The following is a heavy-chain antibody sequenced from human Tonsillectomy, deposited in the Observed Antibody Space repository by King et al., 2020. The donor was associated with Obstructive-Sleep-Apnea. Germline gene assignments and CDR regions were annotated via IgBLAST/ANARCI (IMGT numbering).Heavy chain of an antibody. D-gene: IGHD2-15*01. CDR1: GYTFSDYY. CDR2: INPKTGGT. Sequence: QLVQSGAEVKKPGASVKVSCKSSGYTFSDYYIHWVRQAPGQGLEWMGWINPKTGGTGSAEKFQGRVTMTRDTSLSTVYMEVNTLTSDDTAVYYCARGGTRIVVYWYFDLWGRGTLVTVSS. CDR3: ARGGTRIVVYWYFDL. J-gene: IGHJ2*01. V-gene: IGHV1-2*02.